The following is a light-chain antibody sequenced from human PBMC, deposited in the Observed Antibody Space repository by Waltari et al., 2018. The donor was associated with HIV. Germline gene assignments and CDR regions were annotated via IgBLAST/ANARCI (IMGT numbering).Light chain of an antibody. V-gene: IGKV3-11*01. CDR3: PQRSNWPPFP. CDR2: DAS. Sequence: EIVLTQSPATLSLSPGERATLSCRASQSVSSYLAWYQQKPGQAPRLLIYDASNRATGIPARFSGSGSGTDFNPTIRSLEPEDFSVYYRPQRSNWPPFPFGPGNKVDIQ. CDR1: QSVSSY. J-gene: IGKJ3*01.